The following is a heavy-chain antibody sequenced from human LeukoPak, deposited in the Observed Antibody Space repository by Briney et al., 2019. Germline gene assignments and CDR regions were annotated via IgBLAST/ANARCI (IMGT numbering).Heavy chain of an antibody. Sequence: SEPVSLTCTVSGRPMSSSSDLWRWIPQPRMRAHELLGDIYYSGSTYYNPSLKSRVPISVDRSKNQFSLKLTSVTAADTSVYYCARHASVSGNWPRPLASGGQGSLVTVSS. D-gene: IGHD6-19*01. J-gene: IGHJ4*02. CDR2: IYYSGST. V-gene: IGHV4-39*01. CDR1: GRPMSSSSDL. CDR3: ARHASVSGNWPRPLAS.